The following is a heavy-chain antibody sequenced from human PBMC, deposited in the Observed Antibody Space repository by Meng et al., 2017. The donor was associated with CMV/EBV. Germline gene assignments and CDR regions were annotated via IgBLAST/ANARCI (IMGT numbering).Heavy chain of an antibody. D-gene: IGHD1-26*01. CDR3: AGESGSYSFDP. CDR1: GGTFSSYA. CDR2: IIPILGIA. J-gene: IGHJ5*02. Sequence: SCQASGGTFSSYALSWVRQAPGQGLEWVGGIIPILGIANYAQKFQGRVTIPADKSTSTAYMELSSLRSGDTAVYYCAGESGSYSFDPWGQGTLVTVSS. V-gene: IGHV1-69*10.